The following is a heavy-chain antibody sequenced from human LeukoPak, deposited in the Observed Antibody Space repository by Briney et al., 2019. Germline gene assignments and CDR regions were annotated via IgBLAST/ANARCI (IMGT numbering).Heavy chain of an antibody. CDR3: ARVIRRFGEFSSDY. CDR2: ISSRSSSI. J-gene: IGHJ4*02. D-gene: IGHD3-10*01. CDR1: GFTFSNYS. Sequence: GGSLRLSCAASGFTFSNYSMNWVRQAPGKGLEWVSYISSRSSSIYYLDSVKGRFIISRDNAKNSLYLQMNSLRDEGTAVYYCARVIRRFGEFSSDYWGQGTLVTVSS. V-gene: IGHV3-48*02.